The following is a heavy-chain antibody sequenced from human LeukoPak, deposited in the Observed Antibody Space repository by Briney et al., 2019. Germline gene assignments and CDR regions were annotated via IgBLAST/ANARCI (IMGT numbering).Heavy chain of an antibody. J-gene: IGHJ4*02. CDR1: GGSISSYY. D-gene: IGHD3-9*01. CDR2: IYDSGST. CDR3: AREQRDILTGYSISFDY. V-gene: IGHV4-59*08. Sequence: SETLSLTCTVSGGSISSYYWSWIRQPPGKGLEWIGYIYDSGSTNYNPSLKSRVTISADTSKNQFSLKLSSVTAADTAVYYCAREQRDILTGYSISFDYWGQGTLVTVSS.